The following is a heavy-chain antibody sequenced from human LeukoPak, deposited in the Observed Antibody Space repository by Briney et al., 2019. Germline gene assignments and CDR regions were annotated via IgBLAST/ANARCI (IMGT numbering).Heavy chain of an antibody. CDR3: ARAKGHKNPFDI. D-gene: IGHD2/OR15-2a*01. J-gene: IGHJ3*02. CDR2: ISSSSSYI. V-gene: IGHV3-21*01. Sequence: GGSLRLSCAASGFTFSSYSMNWVRQAPGKGLEWVSPISSSSSYIYYTDSVKGRFTISRDNAKNSLYLQMNSLRAEDTAMYFCARAKGHKNPFDIWGQRTMVTGSS. CDR1: GFTFSSYS.